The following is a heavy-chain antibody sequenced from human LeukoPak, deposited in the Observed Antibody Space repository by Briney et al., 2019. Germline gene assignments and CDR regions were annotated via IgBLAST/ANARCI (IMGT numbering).Heavy chain of an antibody. D-gene: IGHD4-23*01. CDR2: INYSGST. CDR1: GGSISIYY. CDR3: ARHRTTVVTRAYFDY. V-gene: IGHV4-59*08. Sequence: SETLSLTCTVSGGSISIYYWSWIRQPPGKGLEWIGYINYSGSTNYNPSLKSRVTISVDTSKNQFSLKLSSVTAADTAVYYCARHRTTVVTRAYFDYWGQGTLVTVSS. J-gene: IGHJ4*02.